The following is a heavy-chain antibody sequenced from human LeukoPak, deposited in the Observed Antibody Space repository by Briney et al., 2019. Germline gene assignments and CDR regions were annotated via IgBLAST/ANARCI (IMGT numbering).Heavy chain of an antibody. D-gene: IGHD3-3*01. V-gene: IGHV3-23*01. Sequence: PGGSLRLSCAASGFTFSSYAMSWVRQAPGKGLEWASAISGSGGSTYYADSVKGRFTISRDNSKNTLYLQMNSLRAEDTAVYYCAKDARFYEGEFGHFHFEHLGPGTLVTVSS. J-gene: IGHJ4*02. CDR2: ISGSGGST. CDR1: GFTFSSYA. CDR3: AKDARFYEGEFGHFHFEH.